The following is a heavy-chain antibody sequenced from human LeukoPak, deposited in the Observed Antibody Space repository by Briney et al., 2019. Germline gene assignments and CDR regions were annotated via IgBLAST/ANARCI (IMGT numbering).Heavy chain of an antibody. D-gene: IGHD4/OR15-4a*01. CDR3: ARDSALTM. CDR2: INPNSGGT. Sequence: MHWVRQAPGQGLEWMGWINPNSGGTNYAQKFQGRVTMTRDTSISTAYMELSRLRSDDTAVYYCARDSALTMWGQGTLVTVSS. V-gene: IGHV1-2*02. J-gene: IGHJ4*02.